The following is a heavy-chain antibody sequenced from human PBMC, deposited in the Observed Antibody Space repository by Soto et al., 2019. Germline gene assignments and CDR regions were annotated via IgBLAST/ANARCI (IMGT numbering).Heavy chain of an antibody. CDR2: ISGSGGST. CDR1: GFTFSSYA. V-gene: IGHV3-23*01. CDR3: AKDDEGCISTSCYSDCFDY. J-gene: IGHJ4*02. Sequence: PGGSLRLSCAASGFTFSSYAMSWVRQAPGKGLEWVSAISGSGGSTYYADSVKGRFTISRDNSKNTLYLQMNSLRAEDMAVYYCAKDDEGCISTSCYSDCFDYWGQGTLVTVSS. D-gene: IGHD2-2*01.